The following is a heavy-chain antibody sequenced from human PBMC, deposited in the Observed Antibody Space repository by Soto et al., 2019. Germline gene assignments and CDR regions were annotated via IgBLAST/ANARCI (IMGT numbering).Heavy chain of an antibody. CDR3: ATDVVVVVAATLYCWFAP. CDR2: INHRGRN. D-gene: IGHD2-15*01. Sequence: QVHLQQWVAGLLKPSETLSLTCAVYGGSFIGYYWSWISQPPGKGLECIAEINHRGRNNSNPSLTIRVTLSLDTAKKPLSLTRRSVTAADTAVYYWATDVVVVVAATLYCWFAPGGQRTLVIVSA. V-gene: IGHV4-34*01. J-gene: IGHJ5*02. CDR1: GGSFIGYY.